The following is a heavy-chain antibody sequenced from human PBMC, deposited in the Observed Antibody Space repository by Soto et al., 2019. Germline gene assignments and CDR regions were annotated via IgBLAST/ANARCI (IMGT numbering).Heavy chain of an antibody. J-gene: IGHJ4*02. D-gene: IGHD2-21*02. CDR3: TKVLTAEQFYPSDS. Sequence: PVVSLGLSWAASGFVFRNYSTTWVRPAPGKGLEWVSAITGSGDSAYYADAVKGRFTISRDNSNNTLSLQMNSLRADDTAVYYCTKVLTAEQFYPSDSWGQGTLVTVSS. CDR2: ITGSGDSA. CDR1: GFVFRNYS. V-gene: IGHV3-23*01.